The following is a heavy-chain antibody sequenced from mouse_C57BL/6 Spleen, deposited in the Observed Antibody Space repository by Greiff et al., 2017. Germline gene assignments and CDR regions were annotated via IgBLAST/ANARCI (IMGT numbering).Heavy chain of an antibody. Sequence: EVQLQQSGPGLVKPSQSLSLTCSVTGYSITSGYYWNWIRQFPGNKLEWMGYISYDGSNNYNPSLKNRISITRDTSKNQFFLKLNSVTTEDTATYYCAREDWARGHGDYWGQGTTLTVSS. J-gene: IGHJ2*01. D-gene: IGHD3-1*01. CDR1: GYSITSGYY. CDR2: ISYDGSN. V-gene: IGHV3-6*01. CDR3: AREDWARGHGDY.